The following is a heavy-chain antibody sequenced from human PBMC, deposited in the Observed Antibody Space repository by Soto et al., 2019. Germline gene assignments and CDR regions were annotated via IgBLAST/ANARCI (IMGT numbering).Heavy chain of an antibody. Sequence: ASVKVSCKASGYTFTSYDINWVRQATGQGLEWIEWMNPNSGNTGYAQEFQGRVTMTRNTSISTAYMELSSLRSEDTAVYYCAVYFTGTTKYYYYGMDVWGQGTTVTVSS. CDR3: AVYFTGTTKYYYYGMDV. V-gene: IGHV1-8*01. D-gene: IGHD1-1*01. CDR1: GYTFTSYD. J-gene: IGHJ6*02. CDR2: MNPNSGNT.